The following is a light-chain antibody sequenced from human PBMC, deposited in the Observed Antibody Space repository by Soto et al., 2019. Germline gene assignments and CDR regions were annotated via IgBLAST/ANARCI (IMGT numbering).Light chain of an antibody. Sequence: QSAMTQPASVSASPDQSITISCTGTSSDIGTYNFVSWYQQHPGKAPKLMIFEVSNRPSWVSNRFSGSKSGNTASLTVSALQAEDEADYYCSSYTSSNTWVFGGGTKLTVI. CDR1: SSDIGTYNF. CDR2: EVS. CDR3: SSYTSSNTWV. J-gene: IGLJ3*02. V-gene: IGLV2-14*01.